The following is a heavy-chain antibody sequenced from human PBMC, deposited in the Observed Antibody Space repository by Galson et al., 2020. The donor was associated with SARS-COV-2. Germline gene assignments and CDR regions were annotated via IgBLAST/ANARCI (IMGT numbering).Heavy chain of an antibody. Sequence: GGSLRLSCAASGFNFSHYYMRWIRQAPGKGLQWISYIRGSGTFIYYTDSVRGRFTISRDNAKKSLYLQMNSLSAEDTALYYCASGYTAVDYWGQGTQVTVSS. CDR2: IRGSGTFI. J-gene: IGHJ4*02. D-gene: IGHD5-18*01. V-gene: IGHV3-11*01. CDR1: GFNFSHYY. CDR3: ASGYTAVDY.